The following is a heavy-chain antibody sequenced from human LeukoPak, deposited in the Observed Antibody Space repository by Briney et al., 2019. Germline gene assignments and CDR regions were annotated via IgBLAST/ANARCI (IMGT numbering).Heavy chain of an antibody. Sequence: ASVKVSCKVSGYTLTELSMHWVRQAPGKGLEWMGGFDPEDGETIYAQKFQGRVTMTEDTSTDTAYMELSSLRSEDTAVYYCTVITTYYYDSSGYHDAFDIWGQGTMVTVSS. D-gene: IGHD3-22*01. CDR3: TVITTYYYDSSGYHDAFDI. J-gene: IGHJ3*02. V-gene: IGHV1-24*01. CDR1: GYTLTELS. CDR2: FDPEDGET.